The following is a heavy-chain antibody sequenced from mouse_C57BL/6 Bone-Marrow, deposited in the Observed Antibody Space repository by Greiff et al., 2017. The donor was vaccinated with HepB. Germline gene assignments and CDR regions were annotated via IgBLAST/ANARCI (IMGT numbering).Heavy chain of an antibody. Sequence: EVQLQQSGAELVRPGASVKLSCTASGFNIKDDYMHWVKQRPEQGLEWIGWIDPENGDTEYASKFQGKATITADTSSNTAYLQLSSLTSEDTAVYYCTYGSRDFDYWGQGTTLTVSS. V-gene: IGHV14-4*01. CDR2: IDPENGDT. CDR3: TYGSRDFDY. CDR1: GFNIKDDY. D-gene: IGHD1-1*01. J-gene: IGHJ2*01.